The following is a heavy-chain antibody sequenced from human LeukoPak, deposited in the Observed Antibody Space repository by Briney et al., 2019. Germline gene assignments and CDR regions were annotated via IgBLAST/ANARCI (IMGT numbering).Heavy chain of an antibody. V-gene: IGHV3-33*01. CDR3: ARDGGTSHFDY. CDR1: GFLFSSSG. CDR2: IWYDGSNK. Sequence: PGGSLRLSCAASGFLFSSSGMRWVRQPPGKGLEWVAFIWYDGSNKYSADSGKGRFTISRDNSKNTLYLQMHRLRAEETAVYYCARDGGTSHFDYWGQGTLVSVSS. J-gene: IGHJ4*02. D-gene: IGHD4-23*01.